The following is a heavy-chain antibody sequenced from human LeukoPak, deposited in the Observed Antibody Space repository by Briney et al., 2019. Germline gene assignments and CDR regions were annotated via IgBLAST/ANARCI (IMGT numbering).Heavy chain of an antibody. CDR3: ARVKRGYSYGPGGMDV. Sequence: SETLSLTCTVSGGSISSYYWSWIRQPPGKGLEWIGYIYYSGSTNYNPSLKSRVTISVDTSKNQFSLKLSSATAADTAVYYCARVKRGYSYGPGGMDVWAKGPRSPSP. CDR2: IYYSGST. CDR1: GGSISSYY. J-gene: IGHJ6*02. V-gene: IGHV4-59*01. D-gene: IGHD5-18*01.